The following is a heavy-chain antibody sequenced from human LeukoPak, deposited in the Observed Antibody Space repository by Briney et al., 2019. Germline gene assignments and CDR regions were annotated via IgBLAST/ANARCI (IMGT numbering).Heavy chain of an antibody. V-gene: IGHV1-69*04. CDR3: ARDQVVVAHNWFDP. J-gene: IGHJ5*02. Sequence: ASVTVSCKASGGTFSSYAISWVRQAPGQGLEWMGRIIPILGIANYAQKFQGRVTITADKSTSTAYMELSSLRSEDTAVYYCARDQVVVAHNWFDPWGQGTLVTVSS. D-gene: IGHD2-21*01. CDR2: IIPILGIA. CDR1: GGTFSSYA.